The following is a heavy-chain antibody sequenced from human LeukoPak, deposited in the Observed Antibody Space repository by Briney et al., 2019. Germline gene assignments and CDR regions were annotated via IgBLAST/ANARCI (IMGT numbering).Heavy chain of an antibody. CDR1: GFTFSSYG. D-gene: IGHD3-10*01. V-gene: IGHV3-33*01. CDR2: IWYDGSNK. Sequence: GRSLRLSCAASGFTFSSYGMHWVRQAPGKGLEWVAVIWYDGSNKYYADSVKGRFTISRDNSKNTLYPQMNSLRAEDTAVYYCARDAAFPQYYYGSGSYYPDYWGQGTLVTVSS. CDR3: ARDAAFPQYYYGSGSYYPDY. J-gene: IGHJ4*02.